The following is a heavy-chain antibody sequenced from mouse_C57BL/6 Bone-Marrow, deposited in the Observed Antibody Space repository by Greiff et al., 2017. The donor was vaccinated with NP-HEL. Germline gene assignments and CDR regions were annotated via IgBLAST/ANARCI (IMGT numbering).Heavy chain of an antibody. V-gene: IGHV1-50*01. CDR1: GYTFTSYW. D-gene: IGHD2-4*01. CDR2: IDPSDSYT. Sequence: VQLQQPGAELVKPGASVKLSCKASGYTFTSYWMQWVKQRPGQGLEWIGEIDPSDSYTNYNQKFKGKATLTVDTSSSTAYMQLSSLTSEDSAVYYCARGGLRRCAMDYWGQGTSVTVSS. J-gene: IGHJ4*01. CDR3: ARGGLRRCAMDY.